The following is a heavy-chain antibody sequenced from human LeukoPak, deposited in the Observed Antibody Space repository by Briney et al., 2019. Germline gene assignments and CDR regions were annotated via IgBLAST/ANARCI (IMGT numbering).Heavy chain of an antibody. CDR3: ARDSRFYDSCGYYWDY. CDR1: GFTFSSYS. J-gene: IGHJ4*02. Sequence: GGSLRLSCAASGFTFSSYSMNWVRQAPGKGLEWVSYISSSSSTIYYADSVKGRFTISRDNAKNSLYLQMNSLRAEDTAVYYCARDSRFYDSCGYYWDYWGQGTLVTVSS. V-gene: IGHV3-48*04. CDR2: ISSSSSTI. D-gene: IGHD3-22*01.